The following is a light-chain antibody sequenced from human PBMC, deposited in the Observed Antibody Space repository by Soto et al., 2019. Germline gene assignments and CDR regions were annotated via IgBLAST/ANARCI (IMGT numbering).Light chain of an antibody. J-gene: IGKJ1*01. CDR2: KAS. CDR3: QQYNSYS. CDR1: QTISSW. V-gene: IGKV1-5*03. Sequence: DIQMTQSPSTLSGSXGGRVTITCRASQTISSWLAWYQQKPGKAPKLLIYKASTLKSGVPSRFSGSGSGTEFTLTISSLQPDDFATYYCQQYNSYSFGQGTRWIS.